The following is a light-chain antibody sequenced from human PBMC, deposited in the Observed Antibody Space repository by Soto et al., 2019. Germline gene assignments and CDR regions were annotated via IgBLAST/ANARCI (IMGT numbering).Light chain of an antibody. CDR2: AVT. V-gene: IGLV2-14*01. CDR3: SSYTSSSTL. Sequence: QSVLAQPASVSRSPGQSITISCTRTSSDVGGYNYVPWYQQHPGKAPKLMIYAVTDRPSGVSSRFSGSKSGNTASLTISGLQAEAEADYYCSSYTSSSTLFVTGTKVTVL. CDR1: SSDVGGYNY. J-gene: IGLJ1*01.